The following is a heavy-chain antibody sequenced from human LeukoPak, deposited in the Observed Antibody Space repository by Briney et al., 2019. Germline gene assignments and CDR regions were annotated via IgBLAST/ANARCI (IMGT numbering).Heavy chain of an antibody. D-gene: IGHD6-13*01. CDR3: ARGPLAAAGDY. V-gene: IGHV3-21*01. J-gene: IGHJ4*02. Sequence: GGSLSLSYAASGFTFSSYSMNWVRQAPRKGLEWVSSISSSSSYIYYADSVKGRFTISRDNAKNSLYLQMNSLRAEDTAVYYCARGPLAAAGDYWGQGTLVTVSS. CDR1: GFTFSSYS. CDR2: ISSSSSYI.